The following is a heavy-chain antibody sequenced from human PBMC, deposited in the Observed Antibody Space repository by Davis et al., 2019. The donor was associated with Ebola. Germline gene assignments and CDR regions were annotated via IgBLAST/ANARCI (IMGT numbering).Heavy chain of an antibody. D-gene: IGHD2-2*01. CDR3: ARGQVVPAAIGWFDP. J-gene: IGHJ5*02. CDR1: GYTFTSYY. CDR2: INPNSGGT. V-gene: IGHV1-2*04. Sequence: ASVKVSCKASGYTFTSYYMHWVRQAPGQGLEWMGWINPNSGGTNYAQKFQGWVTMTRDTSISTAYMELSRLRSDDTAVYYCARGQVVPAAIGWFDPWGQGTLVTVSS.